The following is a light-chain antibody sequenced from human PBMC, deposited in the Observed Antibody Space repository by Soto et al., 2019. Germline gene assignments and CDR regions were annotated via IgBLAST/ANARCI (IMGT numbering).Light chain of an antibody. CDR1: SSDVGGYNY. CDR3: SSYTSSSLFV. CDR2: DVS. Sequence: QSVLTQPASVSGSPGQSITISCTGTSSDVGGYNYVSWYQQHPGKAPKVMISDVSDRPSGVSNRFSGSKSGNTASLTISGLQAEDEADYYCSSYTSSSLFVFGTGTQLTVL. J-gene: IGLJ1*01. V-gene: IGLV2-14*03.